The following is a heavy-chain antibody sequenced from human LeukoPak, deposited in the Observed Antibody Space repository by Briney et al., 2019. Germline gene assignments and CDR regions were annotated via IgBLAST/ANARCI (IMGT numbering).Heavy chain of an antibody. J-gene: IGHJ4*02. D-gene: IGHD5-12*01. V-gene: IGHV4-61*01. CDR3: AREGLGYSGYDSK. CDR1: GGSISSSSYY. CDR2: IYYSGST. Sequence: SSETLSLTCTVSGGSISSSSYYWGWIRQPPGKGLEWIGYIYYSGSTNYNPSLKSRVTISVDTSKNQFFLKLSSVTAADTAIYYCAREGLGYSGYDSKWGQGTLVTVSS.